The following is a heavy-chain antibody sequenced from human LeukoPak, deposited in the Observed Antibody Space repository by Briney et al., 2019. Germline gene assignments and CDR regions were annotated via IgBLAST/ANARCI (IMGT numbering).Heavy chain of an antibody. J-gene: IGHJ4*02. CDR1: GGTFSSYA. CDR2: IIPIFGTA. D-gene: IGHD3-10*01. V-gene: IGHV1-69*13. CDR3: AREANAYGLHYFDY. Sequence: GATVKVSCKASGGTFSSYAISWVRQAPGQGLEWMGGIIPIFGTANYAQKFQGRVTITADESTSTAYMELSSLRSEDTAVYYCAREANAYGLHYFDYWGQGTLVTVSS.